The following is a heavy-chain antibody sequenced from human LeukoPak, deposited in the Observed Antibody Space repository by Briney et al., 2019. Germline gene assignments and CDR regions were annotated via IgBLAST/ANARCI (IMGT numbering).Heavy chain of an antibody. J-gene: IGHJ4*02. CDR3: ARARRAYGGYGAYFDY. CDR1: GGSISSYY. CDR2: IYYSGST. V-gene: IGHV4-59*01. Sequence: PSETLSLTCTVSGGSISSYYWSWIRQPPGKGLEWIGYIYYSGSTSYNPSLKSRVTISVDTSKNQFSLKLSSVTAADTAVYYCARARRAYGGYGAYFDYWGQGTLVTVSS. D-gene: IGHD5-12*01.